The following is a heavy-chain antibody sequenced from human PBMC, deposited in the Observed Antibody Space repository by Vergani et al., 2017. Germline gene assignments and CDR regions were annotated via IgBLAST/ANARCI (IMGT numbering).Heavy chain of an antibody. J-gene: IGHJ5*02. Sequence: QVQLQESGPGLVKASQTLSLTCTVSGGSFNTYYWSWIRQSPGKGLEWIGYIYSTGSTNYNPSLNSRVTMSEDTSKNQFSLKLRSVTAADTAVYYCARGCGSTSCYKRGEDWFDPWAREPWSPSPQ. CDR3: ARGCGSTSCYKRGEDWFDP. CDR2: IYSTGST. D-gene: IGHD2-2*02. V-gene: IGHV4-59*13. CDR1: GGSFNTYY.